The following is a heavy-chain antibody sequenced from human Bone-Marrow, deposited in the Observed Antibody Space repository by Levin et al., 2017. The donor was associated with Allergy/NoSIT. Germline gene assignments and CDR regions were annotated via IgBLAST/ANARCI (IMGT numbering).Heavy chain of an antibody. V-gene: IGHV2-70*11. CDR2: IDWDDDE. CDR3: ARMSLRGIMTYACEV. D-gene: IGHD3-10*01. J-gene: IGHJ3*01. Sequence: SGPTLVKPTQTLTLTCTLSGFSVSTSGMSVSWIRQPPGKALEWLARIDWDDDEHYSTSLKTRLTISKDTSKNQVVLTMTKLDPVDTATYYCARMSLRGIMTYACEVWGQGTMVTVSS. CDR1: GFSVSTSGMS.